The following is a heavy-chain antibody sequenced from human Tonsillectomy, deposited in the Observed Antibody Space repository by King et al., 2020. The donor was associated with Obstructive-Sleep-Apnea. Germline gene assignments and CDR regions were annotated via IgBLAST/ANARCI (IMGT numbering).Heavy chain of an antibody. CDR1: GFTFSSYS. D-gene: IGHD5-18*01. J-gene: IGHJ4*02. V-gene: IGHV3-21*01. Sequence: VQLVESGGGLVKPGGSLRLSCAASGFTFSSYSMNWVRQAPGKGLEWVSSISSSSSYIYYGDSVKGRFTISRDNAKNSLYLQMNSLRAEDTAVYYCARDLLVDTAMGTSFDYWGQGTLVTVSS. CDR2: ISSSSSYI. CDR3: ARDLLVDTAMGTSFDY.